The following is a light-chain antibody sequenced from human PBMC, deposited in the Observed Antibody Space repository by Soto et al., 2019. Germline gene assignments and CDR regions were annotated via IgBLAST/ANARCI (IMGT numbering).Light chain of an antibody. V-gene: IGKV3-20*01. CDR3: QQYHYWPPRIT. J-gene: IGKJ5*01. Sequence: EIVLTQSPGPLSLSPGERATLSCGASQSVSSSYLAWYQQKPGQAPRLLMYGASTRATGIPARFSGIGSGTEFTLTTSRLQSEDFAVYYCQQYHYWPPRITFAQGTRLDIK. CDR1: QSVSSSY. CDR2: GAS.